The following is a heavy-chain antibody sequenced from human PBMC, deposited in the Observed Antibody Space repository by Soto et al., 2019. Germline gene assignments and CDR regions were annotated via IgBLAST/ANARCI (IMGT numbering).Heavy chain of an antibody. CDR1: GFTFSSYW. V-gene: IGHV3-74*01. CDR3: ARVSREVVPAAIDY. D-gene: IGHD2-2*01. CDR2: INSDGSST. Sequence: EVQLVESGGGLVQPGGSLRLSYAASGFTFSSYWIHWVRQAPGKGLVWVSRINSDGSSTTYADSVKGRFTISRDNAKNTLYLQMTSLRAEDTAVYYCARVSREVVPAAIDYWGQGTLVTVSS. J-gene: IGHJ4*02.